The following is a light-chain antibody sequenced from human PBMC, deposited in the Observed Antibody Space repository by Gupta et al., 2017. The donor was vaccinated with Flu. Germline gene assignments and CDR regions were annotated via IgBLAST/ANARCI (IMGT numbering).Light chain of an antibody. Sequence: TCGEDNIGANCVHWYQQRPGKAPQLIIYNNNKRPSGLPDRFSGSNSGSTATLTIDGAQAGDEADYYCQVWVSSNAFFGGGTKLTVL. V-gene: IGLV3-9*02. J-gene: IGLJ2*01. CDR2: NNN. CDR1: NIGANC. CDR3: QVWVSSNAF.